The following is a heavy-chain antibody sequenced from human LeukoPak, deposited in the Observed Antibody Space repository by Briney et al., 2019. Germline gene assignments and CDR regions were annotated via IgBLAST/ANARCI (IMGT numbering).Heavy chain of an antibody. CDR3: AKEKTGGKSNWYYYMDV. J-gene: IGHJ6*03. CDR2: IRYDGSNK. V-gene: IGHV3-30*02. Sequence: GGSLRLSCAVSGFTFSSYGMHWVRQAPGKGLEWVAFIRYDGSNKYYADSVKGRFTISRDNSKNTLYLQMNSLRAEDTAVYYCAKEKTGGKSNWYYYMDVWGKGTTVTVSS. D-gene: IGHD1-1*01. CDR1: GFTFSSYG.